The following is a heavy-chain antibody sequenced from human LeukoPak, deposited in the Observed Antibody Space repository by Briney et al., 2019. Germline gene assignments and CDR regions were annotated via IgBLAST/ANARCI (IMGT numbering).Heavy chain of an antibody. CDR1: GFTFSSYW. Sequence: RAGGSLRLSCAASGFTFSSYWMHWVRQAPGKGLVWVSRINTDGRITNYADSVKGRFTISRDNAKNTLYLQMNSLRAEDTAVYYCAKDPSGWYQGPLDYWGQGTLVTVSS. CDR2: INTDGRIT. D-gene: IGHD6-19*01. J-gene: IGHJ4*02. CDR3: AKDPSGWYQGPLDY. V-gene: IGHV3-74*01.